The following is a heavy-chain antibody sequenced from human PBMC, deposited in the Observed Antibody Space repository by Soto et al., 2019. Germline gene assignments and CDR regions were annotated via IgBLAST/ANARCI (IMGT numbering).Heavy chain of an antibody. J-gene: IGHJ4*02. CDR1: GGSFSGYF. CDR3: ARFVGATTEIRGIPRDY. D-gene: IGHD3-10*01. CDR2: INDSGSL. Sequence: QVQLQQWGAGLLKPSETLSLSCAVYGGSFSGYFWSWIRQPPGKGLEWSGEINDSGSLIYNPSLKSRVNILVDTSKNQFSLNLSSVTAADTAVYYCARFVGATTEIRGIPRDYWGQGPLVTVSS. V-gene: IGHV4-34*01.